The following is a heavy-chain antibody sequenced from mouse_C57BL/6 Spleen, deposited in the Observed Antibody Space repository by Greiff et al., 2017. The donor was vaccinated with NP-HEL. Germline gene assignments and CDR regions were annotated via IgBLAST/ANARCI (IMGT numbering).Heavy chain of an antibody. J-gene: IGHJ4*01. V-gene: IGHV1-55*01. CDR3: ARRGLRLYAMDY. CDR1: GYTFTSYW. D-gene: IGHD2-4*01. Sequence: QVQLKQPGAELVKPGASVKMSCKASGYTFTSYWITWVKQRPGQGLEWIGDIYPGSGSTNYNEKFKSKATLTVDTSSSTAYMQLSSLTSEDSAVYYCARRGLRLYAMDYWGQGTSVTVSS. CDR2: IYPGSGST.